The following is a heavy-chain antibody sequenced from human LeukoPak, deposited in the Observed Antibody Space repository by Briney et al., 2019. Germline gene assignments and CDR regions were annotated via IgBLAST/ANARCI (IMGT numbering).Heavy chain of an antibody. CDR1: GFTFSSYE. V-gene: IGHV3-48*03. CDR3: ARDKGTSHLSSFDY. CDR2: ISSSDSTI. J-gene: IGHJ4*02. Sequence: PGGSLRLSCAASGFTFSSYEMHWVRQPPGKGLEWVSYISSSDSTIYYADSVRGRFTISRDNSKNTLYLQMNSLRAADTAVYYCARDKGTSHLSSFDYWGQGTLVTVSS.